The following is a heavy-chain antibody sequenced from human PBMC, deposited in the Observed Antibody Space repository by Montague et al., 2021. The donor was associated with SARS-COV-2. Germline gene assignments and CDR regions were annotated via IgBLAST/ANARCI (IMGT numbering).Heavy chain of an antibody. V-gene: IGHV4-39*01. CDR3: ASPTYYYDSSGSDAFDT. CDR1: GGSISSSSYY. CDR2: IYYSGST. D-gene: IGHD3-22*01. Sequence: SETLSLTCTVSGGSISSSSYYWGWIRQPPGKGLEWIGSIYYSGSTYYNPSLKSRVTISVDTSKNQFSLKLSSVAAADTAVYYCASPTYYYDSSGSDAFDTWGQETMVTVSS. J-gene: IGHJ3*02.